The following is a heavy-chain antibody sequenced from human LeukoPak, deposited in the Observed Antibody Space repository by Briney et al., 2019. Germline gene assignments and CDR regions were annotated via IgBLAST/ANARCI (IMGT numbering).Heavy chain of an antibody. D-gene: IGHD7-27*01. J-gene: IGHJ6*03. CDR2: IRYDGSNK. CDR1: GFTFSSYG. V-gene: IGHV3-30*02. Sequence: PGGSLRLSCAASGFTFSSYGMHWVRQAPGKGLEWVAFIRYDGSNKYYADSVKGRFTISRDNSKNTLYLQMNSLRAEDTAVYYCARDSTPRLGRGYYYYYYMDVWGKGTTVTVSS. CDR3: ARDSTPRLGRGYYYYYYMDV.